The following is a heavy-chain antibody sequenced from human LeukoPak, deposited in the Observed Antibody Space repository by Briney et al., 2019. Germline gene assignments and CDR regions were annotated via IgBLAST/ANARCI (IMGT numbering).Heavy chain of an antibody. D-gene: IGHD3-10*01. J-gene: IGHJ4*02. CDR3: ARAAYASGGYLFDY. V-gene: IGHV4-34*01. Sequence: SETLSLTCAVYGGSFSGYYWSWIRQPPGKGLEWIGEINHSGSTNYNPSLKSRVTISVDTSKNHFSLKLSSVTAADTAVYYCARAAYASGGYLFDYWGQGTLVTVSS. CDR1: GGSFSGYY. CDR2: INHSGST.